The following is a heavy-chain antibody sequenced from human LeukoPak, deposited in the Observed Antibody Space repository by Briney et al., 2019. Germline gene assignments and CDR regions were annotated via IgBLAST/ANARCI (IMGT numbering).Heavy chain of an antibody. D-gene: IGHD5/OR15-5a*01. Sequence: GGSLRLSCAASGFTFSSYWMSWVRQAPGKGLEWVANIKQDGSEKYYVDSVKGRFTISRDNAKNSLYPQMNSLRAEDTAVYYCASIASEPLAVYYYYMDVWGKGTTVTISS. J-gene: IGHJ6*03. CDR1: GFTFSSYW. V-gene: IGHV3-7*01. CDR2: IKQDGSEK. CDR3: ASIASEPLAVYYYYMDV.